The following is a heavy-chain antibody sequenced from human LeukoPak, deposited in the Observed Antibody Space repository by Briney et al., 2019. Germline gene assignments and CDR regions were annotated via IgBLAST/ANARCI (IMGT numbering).Heavy chain of an antibody. D-gene: IGHD3-22*01. CDR3: ARHGYYYDSSGYYYDSEYYFDY. V-gene: IGHV4-59*08. Sequence: SETLSLTRTVSGGSISSYYWSWIRQPPGKGLEWIGYIYYSGSTYYNPSLKSRVTISVDTSKNQFSLKLSSVTAADTAVYYCARHGYYYDSSGYYYDSEYYFDYWGQGTLVTVSS. J-gene: IGHJ4*02. CDR1: GGSISSYY. CDR2: IYYSGST.